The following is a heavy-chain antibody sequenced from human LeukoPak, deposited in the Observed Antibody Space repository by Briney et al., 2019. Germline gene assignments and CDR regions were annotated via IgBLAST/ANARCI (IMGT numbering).Heavy chain of an antibody. CDR1: GFSLNANEVG. D-gene: IGHD1-1*01. CDR2: IYWDNIK. Sequence: SGPTLVNPTQTLTLTCSFSGFSLNANEVGVGWIRQPPGRALEWLAVIYWDNIKRDNPSLRSRVTITKDTSKIQVVLTMTNMDPVDTATYFCAHAYTPSGTWGYFDKWGQGTLVTVSS. J-gene: IGHJ4*02. CDR3: AHAYTPSGTWGYFDK. V-gene: IGHV2-5*02.